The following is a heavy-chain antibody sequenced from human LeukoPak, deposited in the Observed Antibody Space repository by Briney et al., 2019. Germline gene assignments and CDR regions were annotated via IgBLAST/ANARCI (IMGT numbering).Heavy chain of an antibody. Sequence: SETLSLTCTVSGGSINTPNYYWGWIRQTPGKGLEWIGNIFYSGGTYYSPSLTSRVTISLDTSRNQFSLKLNSVTAADTAVYYCARAVYSSSFYYYYYMDVWGKGTTVTVSS. J-gene: IGHJ6*03. V-gene: IGHV4-39*07. CDR2: IFYSGGT. CDR3: ARAVYSSSFYYYYYMDV. CDR1: GGSINTPNYY. D-gene: IGHD6-6*01.